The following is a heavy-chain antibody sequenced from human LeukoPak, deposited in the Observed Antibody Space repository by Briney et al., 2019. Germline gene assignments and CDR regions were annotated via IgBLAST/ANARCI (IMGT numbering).Heavy chain of an antibody. Sequence: ASVKVSCKASGYTFTSYYMHWVRQAPGQGLEWMGIINPSGGSTSYAQTFQGRVTMTRDTSTSTVYMELSSLRSEDTAVYYCASEGRACSGGSCGSGGYWGQGTLVTVSS. D-gene: IGHD2-15*01. CDR3: ASEGRACSGGSCGSGGY. CDR1: GYTFTSYY. CDR2: INPSGGST. J-gene: IGHJ4*02. V-gene: IGHV1-46*01.